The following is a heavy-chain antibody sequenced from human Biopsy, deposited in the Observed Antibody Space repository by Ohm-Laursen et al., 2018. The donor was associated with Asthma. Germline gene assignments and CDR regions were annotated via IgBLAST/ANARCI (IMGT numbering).Heavy chain of an antibody. CDR1: GYTFIHYA. V-gene: IGHV1-3*01. J-gene: IGHJ3*01. D-gene: IGHD3-9*01. CDR3: ARTYYDFLTGQVNDAFAL. CDR2: INAGNGNT. Sequence: SVKVSCKTSGYTFIHYAIHWVRQAPGQRLGWMGWINAGNGNTKYSQKFQGRATITRDTSASTAYMDLRSLRSEDTAMYYCARTYYDFLTGQVNDAFALWGQGTMVTVSS.